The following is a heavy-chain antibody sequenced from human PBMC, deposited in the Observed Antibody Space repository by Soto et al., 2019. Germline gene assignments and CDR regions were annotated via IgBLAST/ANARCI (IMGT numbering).Heavy chain of an antibody. Sequence: QVQLQESGPGLVKPSQTLSLTCTVSGGSISSGRYYWSWIRQHPGKGLARVGCIYYSGSTYYNPSLKSRVTITVDTSKNQSSLKLSSVTAADTAVYYCARGWHSESYLGGLDKLDYWGQGTLVTVSS. V-gene: IGHV4-31*03. CDR3: ARGWHSESYLGGLDKLDY. J-gene: IGHJ4*02. D-gene: IGHD1-26*01. CDR2: IYYSGST. CDR1: GGSISSGRYY.